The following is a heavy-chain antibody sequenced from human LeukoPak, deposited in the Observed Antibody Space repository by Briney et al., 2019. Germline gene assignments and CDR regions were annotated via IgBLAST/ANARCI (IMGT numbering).Heavy chain of an antibody. CDR2: IYYSGST. Sequence: SETLSLTCTVSGGSISSSSYYWGWIRQPPGKGLEWIGSIYYSGSTNYNPSLKSRVTISVDTSKNQFSLKLSSVTAADTAVYYCARAVWFGEPNFDYWGQGTLVTVSS. CDR3: ARAVWFGEPNFDY. J-gene: IGHJ4*02. V-gene: IGHV4-39*07. CDR1: GGSISSSSYY. D-gene: IGHD3-10*01.